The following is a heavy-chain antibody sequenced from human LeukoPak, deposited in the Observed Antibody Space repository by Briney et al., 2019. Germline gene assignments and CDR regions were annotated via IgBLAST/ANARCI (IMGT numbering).Heavy chain of an antibody. J-gene: IGHJ4*02. CDR3: ARGYSPTLRTTGNDY. V-gene: IGHV1-8*01. CDR2: MNPYSGNT. CDR1: GYTFNSRD. Sequence: ASVKVFCKASGYTFNSRDINWVRPATGQGLVWMRWMNPYSGNTGYAQKFQGRVTMTRDASINTAYLEFYSLRYEDTAVYYCARGYSPTLRTTGNDYWGQGTLVTVSS. D-gene: IGHD1-1*01.